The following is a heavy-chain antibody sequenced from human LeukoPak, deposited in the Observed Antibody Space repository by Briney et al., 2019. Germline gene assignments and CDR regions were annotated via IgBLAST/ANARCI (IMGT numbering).Heavy chain of an antibody. Sequence: TSETLSLTCTVSGYSIRSGYYWGWIRQPPGKGLEWIGSIYHSGTTYYDPSLKSRVTISVDTSKNQFSLKLSSVTAADTAVYYCARLPVSDWNDWSRYYFDYWGQGTLVTVSS. CDR2: IYHSGTT. CDR3: ARLPVSDWNDWSRYYFDY. D-gene: IGHD1-1*01. J-gene: IGHJ4*02. V-gene: IGHV4-38-2*02. CDR1: GYSIRSGYY.